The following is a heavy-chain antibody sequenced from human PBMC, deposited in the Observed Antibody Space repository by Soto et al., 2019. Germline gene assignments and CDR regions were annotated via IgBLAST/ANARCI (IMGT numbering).Heavy chain of an antibody. CDR1: GFTFSSYA. CDR2: ISGSGGST. V-gene: IGHV3-23*01. D-gene: IGHD4-17*01. J-gene: IGHJ6*02. Sequence: PGGSLRLSCAASGFTFSSYAMSWVRQAPGKGLEWVSAISGSGGSTYYADSVKGRFTISRDNSKNTLYLQMNSLRAEDTAVYYCANGRDLDYGDYVGYYGMDVWGQGTTVTVSS. CDR3: ANGRDLDYGDYVGYYGMDV.